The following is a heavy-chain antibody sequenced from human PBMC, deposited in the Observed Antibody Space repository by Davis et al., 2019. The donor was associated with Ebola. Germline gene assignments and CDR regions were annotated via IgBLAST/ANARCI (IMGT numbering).Heavy chain of an antibody. Sequence: SVKVSCKASGNTISTYTIDWVRQAPGQGLEWMGGIIPLFGTTNYAQKFQGRVTITRDTSASTAYMELSSLRSEDTAVYYCARGPWQFGYYFDYWGQGTLVTVSS. CDR1: GNTISTYT. J-gene: IGHJ4*02. CDR3: ARGPWQFGYYFDY. D-gene: IGHD3-10*01. CDR2: IIPLFGTT. V-gene: IGHV1-69*05.